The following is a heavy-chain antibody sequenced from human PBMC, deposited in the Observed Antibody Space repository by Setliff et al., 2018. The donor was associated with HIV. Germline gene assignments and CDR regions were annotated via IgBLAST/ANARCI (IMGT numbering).Heavy chain of an antibody. Sequence: SETLSLTCAVYGGSFSGYYWSWIRQPPGKGLEWIGEINHSGGTNYNPSLKSRVTISIDTSKNQFSLKLSSVTAADTAIYYCARGRILYGNDYWGQGTLVTVSS. CDR1: GGSFSGYY. CDR3: ARGRILYGNDY. D-gene: IGHD3-10*01. J-gene: IGHJ4*02. V-gene: IGHV4-34*01. CDR2: INHSGGT.